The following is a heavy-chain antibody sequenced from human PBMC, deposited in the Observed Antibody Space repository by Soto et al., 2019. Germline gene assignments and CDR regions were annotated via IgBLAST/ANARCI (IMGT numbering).Heavy chain of an antibody. D-gene: IGHD3-10*01. CDR1: GYTFTSYA. CDR3: ARGPSMVRGTKYWFDP. CDR2: INAGNGNT. Sequence: ASVQVSFKSSGYTFTSYAMHWVRQAPEQRLEWMGWINAGNGNTKYSQKFQGRVTITRDTSASTAYMELSSLRSEDTAVYYCARGPSMVRGTKYWFDPWGQGTLVTVSA. J-gene: IGHJ5*02. V-gene: IGHV1-3*01.